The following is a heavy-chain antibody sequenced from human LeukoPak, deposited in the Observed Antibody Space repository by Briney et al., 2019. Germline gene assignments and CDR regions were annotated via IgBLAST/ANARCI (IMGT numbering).Heavy chain of an antibody. CDR2: INPNSGGT. V-gene: IGHV1-2*02. CDR3: ARVRVGEDLDY. J-gene: IGHJ4*02. Sequence: ASVRVSCKASGYTFTGYYMHWVRQAPGQGLEWMGWINPNSGGTNYAQKFQGRVTMTRDASISAAYMELSRLTSDDTAVYYCARVRVGEDLDYWGQGTLVTVSS. CDR1: GYTFTGYY. D-gene: IGHD3-16*01.